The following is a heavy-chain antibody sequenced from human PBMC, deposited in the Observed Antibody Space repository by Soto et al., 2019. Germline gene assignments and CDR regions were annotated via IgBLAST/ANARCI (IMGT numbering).Heavy chain of an antibody. J-gene: IGHJ3*02. Sequence: QVQLQESGPGLVKPSGTLSLTCAVSGGSISSINWWSWVRQPPGKGLEWIREIHHRGSINYSPSLSSRLTISVDKSKNQFSLNLSSVTAADTAVYYCARVTESDAFDIWGQGTMVTVSS. CDR3: ARVTESDAFDI. CDR2: IHHRGSI. CDR1: GGSISSINW. V-gene: IGHV4-4*02.